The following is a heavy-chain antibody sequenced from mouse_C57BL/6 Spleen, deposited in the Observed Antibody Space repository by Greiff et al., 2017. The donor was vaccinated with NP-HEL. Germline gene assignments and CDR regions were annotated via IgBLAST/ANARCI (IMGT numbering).Heavy chain of an antibody. CDR1: GYTFTNYY. CDR3: ARGSNYDYYAMDD. V-gene: IGHV1-84*01. D-gene: IGHD2-5*01. J-gene: IGHJ4*01. CDR2: IYPGSGNT. Sequence: QVQLQQSGPALVKPGASVKISCKASGYTFTNYYINWVKQRPGQGLEWIGFIYPGSGNTKYNEKFKGKATLTVDTSSGTAYMQLSSLTYEDSSVYFCARGSNYDYYAMDDWGQGTSVTVSS.